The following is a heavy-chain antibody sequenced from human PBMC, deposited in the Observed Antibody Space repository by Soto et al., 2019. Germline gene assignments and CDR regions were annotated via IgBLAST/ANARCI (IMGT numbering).Heavy chain of an antibody. V-gene: IGHV4-34*01. CDR1: GGSFSGYY. CDR3: XRGPIVVXPYYYMDV. Sequence: QVQLQQWGAGLLKPSETLSLTCAVYGGSFSGYYWSWIRQPPGKGLEWIGEINHSGSTNYNPSLXXRXTXXVDXSKXXXXLXXXXXXXXXXXXXXXXRGPIVVXPYYYMDV. CDR2: INHSGST. D-gene: IGHD2-2*01. J-gene: IGHJ6*03.